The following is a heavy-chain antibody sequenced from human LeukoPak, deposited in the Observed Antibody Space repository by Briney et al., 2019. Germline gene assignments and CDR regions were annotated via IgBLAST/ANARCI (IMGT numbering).Heavy chain of an antibody. V-gene: IGHV3-30*03. CDR1: GFTFSSYG. J-gene: IGHJ4*02. Sequence: GGSLRLSCAASGFTFSSYGMHWVRQAPGKGLEWVAVISYDGSNKYYADSVKGRFTISRDNSKNTLYLQMNSLRAEDTAVYYCARASRLYGSGSYYDYWGQGTLVTVSS. D-gene: IGHD3-10*01. CDR3: ARASRLYGSGSYYDY. CDR2: ISYDGSNK.